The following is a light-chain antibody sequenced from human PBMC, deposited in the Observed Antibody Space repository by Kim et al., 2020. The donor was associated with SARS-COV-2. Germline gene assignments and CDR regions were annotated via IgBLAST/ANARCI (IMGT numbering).Light chain of an antibody. J-gene: IGLJ3*02. Sequence: GRSVTITFSGPSRDIASSHRVSWYRQPPGSAPKLIIFDVTERPSGVPDRFSGSKSDTTASLTISGLQPEDEADYYCSSYTLRTTWVFGGGTQLTVL. CDR2: DVT. CDR1: SRDIASSHR. CDR3: SSYTLRTTWV. V-gene: IGLV2-18*02.